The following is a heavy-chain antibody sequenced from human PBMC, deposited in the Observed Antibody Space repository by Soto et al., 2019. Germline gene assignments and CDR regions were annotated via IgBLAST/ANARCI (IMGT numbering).Heavy chain of an antibody. CDR1: GGTFSSYT. D-gene: IGHD4-17*01. Sequence: QVQLVQSGAEVKKPGSSVKVSCKASGGTFSSYTISWVRQAPGQGLEWMGRIIPILGIANYAQKFQGRVTXXAXKXXSTAYMELSSLRSEDTAVYYCAREGLRWRHWYFDLWGRGTLVTVSS. CDR3: AREGLRWRHWYFDL. CDR2: IIPILGIA. J-gene: IGHJ2*01. V-gene: IGHV1-69*08.